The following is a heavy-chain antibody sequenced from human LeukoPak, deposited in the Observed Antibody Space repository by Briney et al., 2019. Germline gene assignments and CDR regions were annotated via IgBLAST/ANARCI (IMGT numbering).Heavy chain of an antibody. J-gene: IGHJ3*02. CDR3: ARLRVRGVIGAFDI. CDR2: IDPSDSYN. V-gene: IGHV5-10-1*01. Sequence: GESLKISCKGSGYSLTSCWISWVRQMPGKGLEWMGRIDPSDSYNNYRPSFQGQVTISADKSISTAYLQWSSLKASDTAMYYCARLRVRGVIGAFDIWGPGTMVTVSS. D-gene: IGHD3-10*01. CDR1: GYSLTSCW.